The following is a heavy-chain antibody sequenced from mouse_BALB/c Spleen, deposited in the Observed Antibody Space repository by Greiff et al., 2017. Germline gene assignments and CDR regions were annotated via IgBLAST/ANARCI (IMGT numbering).Heavy chain of an antibody. V-gene: IGHV1-5*01. J-gene: IGHJ2*01. CDR3: TRNSYYGSSYEGSYFDY. CDR1: GYTFTSYW. CDR2: IYPGNSDT. D-gene: IGHD1-1*01. Sequence: EVKVVESGTVLARPGASVKMSCKASGYTFTSYWMHWVKQRPGQGLEWIGAIYPGNSDTSYNQKFKGKAKLTAVTSTSTAYMELSSLTNEDSAVYYCTRNSYYGSSYEGSYFDYWGQGTTLTVSS.